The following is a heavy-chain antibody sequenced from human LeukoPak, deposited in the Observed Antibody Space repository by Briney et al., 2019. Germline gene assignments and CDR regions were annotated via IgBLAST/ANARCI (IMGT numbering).Heavy chain of an antibody. V-gene: IGHV3-74*01. Sequence: GGSLRLSCAASGSTLSSSWMHWVRQVPGRGLVWVSRISSGGGSRDYADSVKGRFTISRDNAKTTLYLQMNSLRPEDTAVYYCARDSGTQGPYYYGLDVWGQGTTVTVSS. CDR1: GSTLSSSW. CDR2: ISSGGGSR. CDR3: ARDSGTQGPYYYGLDV. D-gene: IGHD1-7*01. J-gene: IGHJ6*02.